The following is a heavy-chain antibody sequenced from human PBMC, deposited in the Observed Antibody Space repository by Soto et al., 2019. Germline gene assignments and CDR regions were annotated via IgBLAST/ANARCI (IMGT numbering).Heavy chain of an antibody. V-gene: IGHV4-31*03. D-gene: IGHD6-19*01. J-gene: IGHJ2*01. CDR2: IYYSGNT. CDR1: GGSISSGGYY. CDR3: ARGGRLGSAVDWYFDL. Sequence: QVQLQESGPGLVKPSQTLSITCTVSGGSISSGGYYWNWIRQHPGKGLEWIGYIYYSGNTYYNPSLKSRVTISVDTSKNQFSLKLSSVTAADTAVHYCARGGRLGSAVDWYFDLWGRGTLVTVSS.